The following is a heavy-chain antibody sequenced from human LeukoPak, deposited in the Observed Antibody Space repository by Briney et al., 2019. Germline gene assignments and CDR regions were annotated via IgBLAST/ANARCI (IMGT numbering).Heavy chain of an antibody. CDR2: IYPGDSDT. D-gene: IGHD3-10*01. CDR3: ARHNSLTMVRGVTNYFDY. J-gene: IGHJ4*02. V-gene: IGHV5-51*01. Sequence: GESLKISSKGSGYSFTSYWIGWVRQLPGKGLEWMGIIYPGDSDTRYSPSFQGQVTISADKSISTAYLQWSSLKASDTAMYYCARHNSLTMVRGVTNYFDYWGQGTLVTVSS. CDR1: GYSFTSYW.